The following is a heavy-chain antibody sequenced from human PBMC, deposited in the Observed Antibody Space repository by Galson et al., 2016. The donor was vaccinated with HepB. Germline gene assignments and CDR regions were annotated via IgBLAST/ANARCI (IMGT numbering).Heavy chain of an antibody. D-gene: IGHD1-26*01. CDR2: IKEGGSEK. CDR3: ARLQWGPAATNWFDP. V-gene: IGHV3-7*01. CDR1: GFIFSSYW. J-gene: IGHJ5*02. Sequence: SLRLSCAASGFIFSSYWMTWVRQAPGKGLEWVASIKEGGSEKYYVDSVKGRFTISRDNAKYSLYLQMSSLRAEDTAVYYCARLQWGPAATNWFDPWGQGTLVTVSS.